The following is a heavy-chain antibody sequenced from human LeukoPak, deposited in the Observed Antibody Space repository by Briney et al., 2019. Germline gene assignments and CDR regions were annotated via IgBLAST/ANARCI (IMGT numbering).Heavy chain of an antibody. CDR3: ARDSYGKRGIDY. J-gene: IGHJ4*02. Sequence: GSLRLSCAASGFTVSSNEMSWIRQPPGKGLEWIGYIYYSGSTNYNPSLKSRVTISVDTSKNQFSLKLSSVTAADTAVYYCARDSYGKRGIDYWGQGTLVTVSS. V-gene: IGHV4-59*02. CDR2: IYYSGST. D-gene: IGHD5-18*01. CDR1: GFTVSSNE.